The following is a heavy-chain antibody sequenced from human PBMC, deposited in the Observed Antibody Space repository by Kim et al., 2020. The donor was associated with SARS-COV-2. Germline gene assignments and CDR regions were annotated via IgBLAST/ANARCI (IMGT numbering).Heavy chain of an antibody. Sequence: SQKFQGRVTITRETSESTAYMELSSLRSEDTAVYYCASGGLVVVIGYFQHWGQGTLVTVSS. V-gene: IGHV1-3*01. CDR3: ASGGLVVVIGYFQH. D-gene: IGHD3-22*01. J-gene: IGHJ1*01.